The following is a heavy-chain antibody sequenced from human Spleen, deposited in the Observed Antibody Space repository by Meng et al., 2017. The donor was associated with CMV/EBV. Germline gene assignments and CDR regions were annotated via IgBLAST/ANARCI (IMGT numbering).Heavy chain of an antibody. D-gene: IGHD6-19*01. V-gene: IGHV4-4*02. J-gene: IGHJ4*02. CDR1: GGSISISTW. CDR3: ARDPYATGWAG. CDR2: IYHSGGT. Sequence: QMQPQESGPGLVKPSGTLSLTCAVSGGSISISTWWSWVRQPPGKGLEWIGEIYHSGGTNYNPSLRGRVTISLDKSKNQFSPTLRSVTAADTAVYYCARDPYATGWAGWGQGTLVTVSS.